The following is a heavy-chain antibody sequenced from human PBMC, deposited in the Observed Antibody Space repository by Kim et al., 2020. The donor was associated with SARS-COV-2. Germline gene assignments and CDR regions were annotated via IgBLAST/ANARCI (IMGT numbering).Heavy chain of an antibody. V-gene: IGHV4-39*01. CDR3: ASLNYSDSSGYYDY. D-gene: IGHD3-22*01. CDR2: IYYSGST. J-gene: IGHJ4*02. CDR1: GGSISSSSYY. Sequence: SETLSLTCTVSGGSISSSSYYWGWIRQPPGKGLEWIGSIYYSGSTYYNPSLKSRVTISVDTSKNQFSLKLSSVTAADTAVYYCASLNYSDSSGYYDYWGQGTLVTVSS.